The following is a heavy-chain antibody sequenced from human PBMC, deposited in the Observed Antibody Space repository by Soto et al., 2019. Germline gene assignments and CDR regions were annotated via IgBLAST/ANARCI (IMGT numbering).Heavy chain of an antibody. CDR1: GYTFTSYG. CDR3: ARDGEVVDIVATIDY. CDR2: ISAYNGNT. J-gene: IGHJ4*02. Sequence: ASVKVSCKASGYTFTSYGISWVRQAPGQGLEWMGWISAYNGNTNYAQKLQGRVTMTTDTSTSTAYMELRSLRSDDTAVYYCARDGEVVDIVATIDYWGQGTLVTVSS. D-gene: IGHD5-12*01. V-gene: IGHV1-18*01.